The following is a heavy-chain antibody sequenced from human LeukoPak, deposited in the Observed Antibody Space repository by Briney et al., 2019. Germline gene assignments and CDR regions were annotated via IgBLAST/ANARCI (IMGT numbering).Heavy chain of an antibody. CDR3: ARTQRSIAVAGTFYYYYGMDV. V-gene: IGHV1-69*04. Sequence: SVKVSCKASGGTFSSYAISWVRRAPGQGLEWMGRIIPILGIANYAQKFQGRVTITADKSTSTAYMELSSLRSEDTAVYYCARTQRSIAVAGTFYYYYGMDVWGQGTTVTVSS. J-gene: IGHJ6*02. CDR2: IIPILGIA. D-gene: IGHD6-19*01. CDR1: GGTFSSYA.